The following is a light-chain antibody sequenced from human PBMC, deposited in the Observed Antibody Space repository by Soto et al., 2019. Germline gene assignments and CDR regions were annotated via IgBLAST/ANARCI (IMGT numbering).Light chain of an antibody. V-gene: IGKV3-20*01. CDR3: QQYGSSPLT. Sequence: EMVMTQSPATLSMSPGERATLSCRASQSVSSNLAWYQQKPGQAPRLLIYGASTRAGGIPARFSGSGSGTDFTLTISRLEPEDFAVYYCQQYGSSPLTFGGGTKVDI. J-gene: IGKJ4*01. CDR2: GAS. CDR1: QSVSSN.